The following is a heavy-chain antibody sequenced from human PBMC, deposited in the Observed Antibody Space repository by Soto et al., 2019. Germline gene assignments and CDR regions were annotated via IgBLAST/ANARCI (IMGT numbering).Heavy chain of an antibody. Sequence: EVQLVESGGGSAQPGGSLRLSCAASGFTFSNYWIHWVRQAPGKGPMWVSRINGVGTYTNYADSVRGRFSISRDNSENSVYLQRNNLTAEDTAMYYCVRDFKSSDFWGQGTPVTVSS. CDR2: INGVGTYT. D-gene: IGHD2-2*01. V-gene: IGHV3-74*01. J-gene: IGHJ4*02. CDR3: VRDFKSSDF. CDR1: GFTFSNYW.